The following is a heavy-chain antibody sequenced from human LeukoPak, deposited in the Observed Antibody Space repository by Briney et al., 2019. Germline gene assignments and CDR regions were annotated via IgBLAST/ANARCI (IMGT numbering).Heavy chain of an antibody. Sequence: ASVKVSCKASGYTFTSYVISWVRQAPGQGLEWMGWISAYNGNTNYAQKLQGRVTMTTDTSTSTAYMELRSLRSDDTAVYYCARSVGLRALTILGYWGQGTLVTVSS. V-gene: IGHV1-18*01. D-gene: IGHD3-3*01. CDR2: ISAYNGNT. CDR1: GYTFTSYV. J-gene: IGHJ4*02. CDR3: ARSVGLRALTILGY.